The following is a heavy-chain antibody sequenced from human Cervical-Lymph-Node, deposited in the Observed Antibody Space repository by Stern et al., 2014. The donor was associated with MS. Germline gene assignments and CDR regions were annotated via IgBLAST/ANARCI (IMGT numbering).Heavy chain of an antibody. CDR1: GFSLSQSGVA. CDR3: AHRRYGDLDY. Sequence: QITLKESGPALVKPTQTLTLTCSFAGFSLSQSGVAVCWIRQPPGKALEWLGVIYGDDSKRYSPSVESRLTITKDTSKNQVVLTMTDMDPVDTATYYCAHRRYGDLDYWGQGTLVTVSS. V-gene: IGHV2-5*02. CDR2: IYGDDSK. D-gene: IGHD4/OR15-4a*01. J-gene: IGHJ4*02.